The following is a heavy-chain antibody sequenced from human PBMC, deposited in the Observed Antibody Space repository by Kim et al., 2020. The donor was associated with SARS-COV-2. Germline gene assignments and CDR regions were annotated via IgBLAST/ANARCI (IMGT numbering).Heavy chain of an antibody. CDR1: GDSFSRYY. J-gene: IGHJ5*02. Sequence: ETLSLTCSLPGDSFSRYYCSWIRQPPRKGLEWIGHIHNSGSTNYNSALESRVSISVDMFTNQFSLNLYSVTAADTAVYYCVRNSAGYKLDWFEPSGLG. CDR2: IHNSGST. CDR3: VRNSAGYKLDWFEP. D-gene: IGHD5-12*01. V-gene: IGHV4-59*01.